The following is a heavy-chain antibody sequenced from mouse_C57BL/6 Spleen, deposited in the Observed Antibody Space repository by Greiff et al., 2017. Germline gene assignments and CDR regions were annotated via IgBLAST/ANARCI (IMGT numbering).Heavy chain of an antibody. D-gene: IGHD1-1*01. Sequence: VQLQQSGPELVKPGASVKMSCKASGYTFTDYNMHWVKQSHGKSLEWIGYINPNNGGTSYNQKFKGKATLTVNKSSSTAYMELRSLTSEDSAVYYCARGNYYGSSAYYFDYWGQGTTLTVSS. CDR3: ARGNYYGSSAYYFDY. J-gene: IGHJ2*01. V-gene: IGHV1-22*01. CDR1: GYTFTDYN. CDR2: INPNNGGT.